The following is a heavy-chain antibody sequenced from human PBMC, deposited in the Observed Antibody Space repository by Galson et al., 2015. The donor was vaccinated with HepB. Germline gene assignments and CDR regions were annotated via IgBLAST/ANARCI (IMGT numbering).Heavy chain of an antibody. CDR2: IVVDSGNT. CDR3: AADRGYSGSYGSGDYFYSGMDV. D-gene: IGHD1-26*01. CDR1: GFFFVTSA. J-gene: IGHJ6*02. V-gene: IGHV1-58*01. Sequence: SVKVSCKASGFFFVTSAVQWVRQARGQRLEWIGGIVVDSGNTNYGQKFQGRVTIMRDVSTSAVYMELSSLRSEDTAVYYCAADRGYSGSYGSGDYFYSGMDVWGQGTTVTVYS.